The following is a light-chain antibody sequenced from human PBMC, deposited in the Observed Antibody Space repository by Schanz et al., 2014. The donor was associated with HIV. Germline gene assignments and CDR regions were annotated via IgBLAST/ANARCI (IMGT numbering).Light chain of an antibody. CDR3: SSFAASHKLL. Sequence: QSVLTQPPSATGTPGQRVTISCSGSSSDIGRNHVFWYQLLPGMAPKLLIYRNNRRPSGVPDRFSGSKSGTSASLAITGLQAEDEADYYCSSFAASHKLLFGGGTKLTVL. V-gene: IGLV1-47*01. CDR1: SSDIGRNH. CDR2: RNN. J-gene: IGLJ2*01.